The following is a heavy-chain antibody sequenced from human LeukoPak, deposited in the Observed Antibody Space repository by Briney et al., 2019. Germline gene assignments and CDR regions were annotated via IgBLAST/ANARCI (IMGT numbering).Heavy chain of an antibody. J-gene: IGHJ4*02. D-gene: IGHD6-19*01. CDR1: AITFSSHY. CDR2: IKQDGSAQ. CDR3: AGGSGWLIDY. Sequence: GGPLRLSCAASAITFSSHYMSWVPQAPGKGLEGVANIKQDGSAQYYLASVKGRFTISRDNAKNLLYLQMNSLRAEDTAIYYCAGGSGWLIDYWGQGTLVTVSS. V-gene: IGHV3-7*04.